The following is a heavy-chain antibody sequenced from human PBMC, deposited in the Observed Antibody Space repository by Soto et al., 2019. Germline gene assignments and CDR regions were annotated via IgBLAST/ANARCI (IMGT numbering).Heavy chain of an antibody. V-gene: IGHV3-74*01. J-gene: IGHJ3*02. D-gene: IGHD6-19*01. CDR3: TSFSVAVDYFAFDI. CDR2: ISHDGSST. CDR1: GFPFSDLW. Sequence: EVQLVESGGGLIQPGGSLRLSCTASGFPFSDLWMHWVRQAPGKGLEWVSRISHDGSSTSHADSVRGRFSISRDNAKNTVYLQMNSLRAEDTAVYYCTSFSVAVDYFAFDIWGQGTVVTVS.